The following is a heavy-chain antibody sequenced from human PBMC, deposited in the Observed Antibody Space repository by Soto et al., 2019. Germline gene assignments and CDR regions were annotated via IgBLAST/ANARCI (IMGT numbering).Heavy chain of an antibody. Sequence: QLQLQESGPGLVRPSETLSLSCTVSGGSISSNSYYWGWIRQPPGKGLEWIGCIHYSGSTYYNPSLRSRVTSSVDTSKNQFSLKVISVTAADTAVHYCARRLFSSTWPSYFDYWGQGTLVTVSS. D-gene: IGHD6-13*01. CDR3: ARRLFSSTWPSYFDY. J-gene: IGHJ4*02. CDR2: IHYSGST. CDR1: GGSISSNSYY. V-gene: IGHV4-39*01.